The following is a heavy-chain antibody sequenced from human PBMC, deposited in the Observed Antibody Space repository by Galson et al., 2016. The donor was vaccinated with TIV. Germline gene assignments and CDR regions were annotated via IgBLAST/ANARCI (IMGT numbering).Heavy chain of an antibody. CDR3: ARESPHSGSYAWFDY. D-gene: IGHD1-26*01. Sequence: SVKVSCKASGYTFTGYYMHWVRQAPGQGLEWMGWINPNSGDTKYAQKFQGRVTMTRDTSISTAYMELSRLRSDDTAVYYCARESPHSGSYAWFDYWGQGTPVPASS. CDR2: INPNSGDT. CDR1: GYTFTGYY. V-gene: IGHV1-2*02. J-gene: IGHJ4*02.